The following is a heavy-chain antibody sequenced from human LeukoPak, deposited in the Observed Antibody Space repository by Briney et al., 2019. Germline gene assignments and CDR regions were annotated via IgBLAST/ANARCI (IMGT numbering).Heavy chain of an antibody. CDR1: GGSISSYY. J-gene: IGHJ4*02. CDR2: IYYSGST. V-gene: IGHV4-59*12. Sequence: PSETLSLTCTVSGGSISSYYWSWIRQPPGKGLEWIGYIYYSGSTNYNPSLKSRVTISVDTSKNQFSLKLSSVTAADTAVYYCARVGFGYYDSSGFDYWGQGTLVTVSS. D-gene: IGHD3-22*01. CDR3: ARVGFGYYDSSGFDY.